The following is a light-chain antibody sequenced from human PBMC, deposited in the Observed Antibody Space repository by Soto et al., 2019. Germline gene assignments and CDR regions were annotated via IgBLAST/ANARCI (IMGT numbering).Light chain of an antibody. Sequence: QSALTQPASMSGSPGQSITISYTGTSSDVGGYNYVSWYQQHPGKAPKLMIYEVSNRPSGVSNRFSGSKSGNTASLTISGLQAEDEADYYCSSYTSSSTRVFGTGTKVTVL. CDR2: EVS. CDR1: SSDVGGYNY. V-gene: IGLV2-14*01. CDR3: SSYTSSSTRV. J-gene: IGLJ1*01.